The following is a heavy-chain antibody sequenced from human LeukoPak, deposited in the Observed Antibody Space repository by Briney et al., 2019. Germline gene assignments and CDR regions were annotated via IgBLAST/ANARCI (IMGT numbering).Heavy chain of an antibody. D-gene: IGHD3-22*01. CDR2: ISGSGGTI. V-gene: IGHV3-48*03. Sequence: PGGSLRLSCTASGFTFGDYAMTWVRQAPGKGLEWVSAISGSGGTIYYADSVKGRFTISRDNAKNSLYLQMNSLRAEDTAVYYCARVATYYYDSSGYYYAYYFDYWGQGTLVTVSS. CDR1: GFTFGDYA. CDR3: ARVATYYYDSSGYYYAYYFDY. J-gene: IGHJ4*02.